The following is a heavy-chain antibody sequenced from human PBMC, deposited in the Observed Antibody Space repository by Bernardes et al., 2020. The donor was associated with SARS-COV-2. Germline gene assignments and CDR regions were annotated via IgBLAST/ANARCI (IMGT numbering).Heavy chain of an antibody. V-gene: IGHV3-33*01. D-gene: IGHD3-22*01. CDR1: GFTFSSYG. CDR3: ARDLWYYDSSGYYYVGIYYYYGMDV. CDR2: IWYDGSNK. J-gene: IGHJ6*02. Sequence: GGSLRLSCAASGFTFSSYGMHWVRQAPGKGLEWVAVIWYDGSNKYYADSVKGRFTISRDNSKNTLYLQMNSLRAEDTAVYYCARDLWYYDSSGYYYVGIYYYYGMDVWGQGTTVTVSS.